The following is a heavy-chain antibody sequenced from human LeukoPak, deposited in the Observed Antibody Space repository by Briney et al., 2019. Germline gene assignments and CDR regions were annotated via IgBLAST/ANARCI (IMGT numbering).Heavy chain of an antibody. J-gene: IGHJ4*02. D-gene: IGHD3-10*01. Sequence: GGSLRLSCAASGFTVSSAYMTWVRQASGKGLEWVSVIYIGGSTYYADSVKGRFTISRDNSRNTLYLQMNSLRTEDTAVYYCARGGYGSSTYYNNFDSWGQGTLVTVSS. CDR1: GFTVSSAY. CDR3: ARGGYGSSTYYNNFDS. V-gene: IGHV3-53*01. CDR2: IYIGGST.